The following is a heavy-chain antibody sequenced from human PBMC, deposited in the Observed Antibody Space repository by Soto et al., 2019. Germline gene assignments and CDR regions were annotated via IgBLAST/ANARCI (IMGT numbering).Heavy chain of an antibody. CDR3: ARDRVSGTYVDY. V-gene: IGHV1-3*01. Sequence: QVHLVQSGAEVKKPGASVKVSCKTSGYTFTTYAIHWVRQAPGQRREWMGWINAGNGYTKYSQKFQGRVTITRDTSASTAYMELSSLRSEDTAVYYCARDRVSGTYVDYWGQGTLVTVSS. CDR1: GYTFTTYA. CDR2: INAGNGYT. J-gene: IGHJ4*02. D-gene: IGHD1-26*01.